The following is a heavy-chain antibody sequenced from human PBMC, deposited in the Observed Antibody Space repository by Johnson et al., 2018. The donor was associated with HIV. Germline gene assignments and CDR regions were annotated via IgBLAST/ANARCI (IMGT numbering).Heavy chain of an antibody. D-gene: IGHD3-22*01. CDR3: AKDPYYYDSSGYSPAFDI. CDR1: GFTFSSYA. CDR2: ISGSGGST. Sequence: VQLVESGGGLVKPGGSLRLSCAASGFTFSSYAMSWVRQAPGKGLEWVSAISGSGGSTYYADSVKGRFTISRDNSKNTLYLQMNSLRAEDTAVYYCAKDPYYYDSSGYSPAFDIWGQGTMVTVSS. V-gene: IGHV3-23*04. J-gene: IGHJ3*02.